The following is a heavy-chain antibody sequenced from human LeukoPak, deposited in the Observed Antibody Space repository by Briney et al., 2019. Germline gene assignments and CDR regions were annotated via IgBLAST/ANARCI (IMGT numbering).Heavy chain of an antibody. CDR3: AKEGYCSGGSCYFLDRPYYFDY. CDR2: ISYDGSKK. CDR1: GFIFSSYG. J-gene: IGHJ4*02. D-gene: IGHD2-15*01. V-gene: IGHV3-30*18. Sequence: GGSLRLSCAASGFIFSSYGMHWVRQAPGKGLEWVSVISYDGSKKYYADSVKGRFTISRDNSKNTLYLQMNSLRAEDTAVYYCAKEGYCSGGSCYFLDRPYYFDYWGQGTLVTVSS.